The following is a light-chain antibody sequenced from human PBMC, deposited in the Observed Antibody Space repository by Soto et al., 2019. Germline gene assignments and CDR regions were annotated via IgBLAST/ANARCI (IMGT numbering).Light chain of an antibody. CDR3: SSYTSSSTRV. J-gene: IGLJ1*01. V-gene: IGLV2-14*03. CDR1: SSDVGAYDY. Sequence: ALTQPASVSGSPGQSITISCTGTSSDVGAYDYVSWYQQHPDKAPKLMIYEVSNRPSGVSNRFSGSKSVNTATLTISGLQAEDEADYYCSSYTSSSTRVFGTGTKVTFL. CDR2: EVS.